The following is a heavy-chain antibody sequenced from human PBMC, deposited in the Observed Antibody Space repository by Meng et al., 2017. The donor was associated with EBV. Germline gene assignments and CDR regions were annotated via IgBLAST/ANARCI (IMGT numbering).Heavy chain of an antibody. CDR1: GYTFTSYD. Sequence: VRRVQSGAEVKKPGASVKVSCKASGYTFTSYDINWVRQATGQGLEWMGWMNPNSGNTGYAQKFQGRVTMTRNTSISTAYMELSSLRSEDTAVYYCARGPYYYDSSGYYYGEFDPWGQGTLVTVSS. CDR2: MNPNSGNT. V-gene: IGHV1-8*01. J-gene: IGHJ5*02. CDR3: ARGPYYYDSSGYYYGEFDP. D-gene: IGHD3-22*01.